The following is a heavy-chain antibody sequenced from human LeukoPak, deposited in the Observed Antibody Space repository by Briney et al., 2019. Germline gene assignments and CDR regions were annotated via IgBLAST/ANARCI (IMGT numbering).Heavy chain of an antibody. Sequence: PGGSLRLSCAASGFTFSSYSMNWVRQAPGKGLEWVSSISSSSTYIYYADSVKGRFTISRDNAKNSLYLQMNSLRAEDTAVYYCARLLYDYVWGSSRPYYFDYWGQGTLVTVSS. CDR2: ISSSSTYI. V-gene: IGHV3-21*01. D-gene: IGHD3-16*02. CDR1: GFTFSSYS. J-gene: IGHJ4*02. CDR3: ARLLYDYVWGSSRPYYFDY.